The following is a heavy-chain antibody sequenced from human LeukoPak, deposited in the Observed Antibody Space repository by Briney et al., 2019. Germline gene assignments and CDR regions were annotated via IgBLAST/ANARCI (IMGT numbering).Heavy chain of an antibody. Sequence: GGSLRLSCAASGFTFSSYSMNWVRQAPGKGLEWVSYISSSSSTIYYADSVKGRFTISRDSAKNSLYLQMNSLRAEDTAVYYCARDPGTVGAKPYDYWGQGTLVTVSS. CDR1: GFTFSSYS. CDR2: ISSSSSTI. D-gene: IGHD1-26*01. CDR3: ARDPGTVGAKPYDY. V-gene: IGHV3-48*01. J-gene: IGHJ4*02.